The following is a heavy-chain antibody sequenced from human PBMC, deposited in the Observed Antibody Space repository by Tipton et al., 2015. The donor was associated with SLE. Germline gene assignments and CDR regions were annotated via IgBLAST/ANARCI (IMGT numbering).Heavy chain of an antibody. J-gene: IGHJ5*02. V-gene: IGHV3-30*04. CDR2: ISDDGLTT. CDR1: GFNFGDYT. Sequence: SLRLSCTASGFNFGDYTMHWVRQAPGKGLEWVALISDDGLTTYPADSVQGRLSISRDNSKNTLYLQMNSLRPDDSAVYFCVRDDEGFDHCGQGARLAVYS. CDR3: VRDDEGFDH.